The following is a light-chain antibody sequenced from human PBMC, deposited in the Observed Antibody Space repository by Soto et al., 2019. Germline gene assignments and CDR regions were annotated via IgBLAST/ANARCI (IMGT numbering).Light chain of an antibody. CDR1: QRISRS. CDR3: QQYGSSPSIT. V-gene: IGKV1-5*01. Sequence: DTQMTPSPATLYAPLPAILTITFRASQRISRSLTWYQQNPGKAPKRLIYAASNLQNGVPSRFSGSGSGTDFTLTISRLEPEDFAVYYCQQYGSSPSITFGQGTRLEIK. J-gene: IGKJ5*01. CDR2: AAS.